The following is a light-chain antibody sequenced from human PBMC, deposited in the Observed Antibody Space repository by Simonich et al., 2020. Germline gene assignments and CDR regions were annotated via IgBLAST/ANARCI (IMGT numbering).Light chain of an antibody. V-gene: IGKV1-5*03. J-gene: IGKJ1*01. CDR3: QQYNSYWT. CDR1: QSISSW. CDR2: TAS. Sequence: DIQMTQYPSTLSASVGDRVTLTCRASQSISSWLAWNQPKPGKAPKLLIYTASSLESGVPSRFSGSGTGTEFTLTISSLQPDDFATYYCQQYNSYWTFGQGTKVEIK.